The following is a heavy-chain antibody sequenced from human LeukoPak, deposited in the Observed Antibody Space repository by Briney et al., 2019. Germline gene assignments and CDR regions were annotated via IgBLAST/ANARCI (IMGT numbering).Heavy chain of an antibody. CDR1: GFTFSSFW. V-gene: IGHV3-7*01. J-gene: IGHJ4*02. D-gene: IGHD6-13*01. Sequence: RGSLRLSCAASGFTFSSFWMSWVRQAPGKGLEWVVNIKQDGSEKYYVDSVKGRVTISRDNAKNSLYLQMNSLRAEDTAVYYCARDRRYSSSWYFDYWGQGTLVTVSS. CDR3: ARDRRYSSSWYFDY. CDR2: IKQDGSEK.